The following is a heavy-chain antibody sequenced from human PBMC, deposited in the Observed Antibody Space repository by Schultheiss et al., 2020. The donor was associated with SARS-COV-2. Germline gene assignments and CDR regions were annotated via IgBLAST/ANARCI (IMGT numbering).Heavy chain of an antibody. CDR1: GFTFSSYA. Sequence: GESLKISCAASGFTFSSYAMHWVRQAPGKGLEWVAVISYDGSNKYYADSVKGPFTISRDNSKNTLYLQMNSLRAEDTAVYYCAREGYAFDIWGQGTMVTVSS. CDR3: AREGYAFDI. J-gene: IGHJ3*02. CDR2: ISYDGSNK. V-gene: IGHV3-30*01.